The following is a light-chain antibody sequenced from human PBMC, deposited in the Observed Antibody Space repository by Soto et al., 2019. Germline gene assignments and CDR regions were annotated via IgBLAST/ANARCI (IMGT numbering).Light chain of an antibody. CDR3: QQYKNWPLT. Sequence: EIVMTQSPATLSVSPGERATLSCRASQSVGYSLAWYQQKPGQAPRLLISGAFTRATGIPARFSGSVSGTEFTLTINSLQSEEFAIYYCQQYKNWPLTFGGGSTVEIK. J-gene: IGKJ4*01. CDR2: GAF. V-gene: IGKV3-15*01. CDR1: QSVGYS.